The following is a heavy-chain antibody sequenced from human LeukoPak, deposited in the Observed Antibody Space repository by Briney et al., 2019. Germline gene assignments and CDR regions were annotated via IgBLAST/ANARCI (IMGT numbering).Heavy chain of an antibody. CDR2: INPSGGST. CDR1: GYTFTSYH. J-gene: IGHJ4*02. CDR3: ARGGSYGGYFDY. V-gene: IGHV1-46*01. Sequence: ASVKVSCKASGYTFTSYHMHWVRQAPGQGLEWMGIINPSGGSTSYAQKFQGRVTMSRDMSTSTVYMELSSLRSEDTAVYYCARGGSYGGYFDYWGQGTLVTVSS. D-gene: IGHD1-26*01.